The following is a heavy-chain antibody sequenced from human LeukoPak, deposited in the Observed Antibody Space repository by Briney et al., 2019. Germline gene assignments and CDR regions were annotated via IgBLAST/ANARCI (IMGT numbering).Heavy chain of an antibody. CDR1: GYTFTGYY. Sequence: ASVKVSCKASGYTFTGYYMHWVRQAPGQGLGWMGWINPNSGGTNYAQKFQGRVTMTRDTSISTAHMELSRLRSDDTAVYYCARDVTSYYDSGSYFTRGGGSFDIWGQGTMVTVSS. V-gene: IGHV1-2*02. CDR2: INPNSGGT. CDR3: ARDVTSYYDSGSYFTRGGGSFDI. J-gene: IGHJ3*02. D-gene: IGHD3-10*01.